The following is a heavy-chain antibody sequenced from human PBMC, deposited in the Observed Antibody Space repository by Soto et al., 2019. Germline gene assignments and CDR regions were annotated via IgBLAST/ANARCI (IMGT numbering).Heavy chain of an antibody. V-gene: IGHV1-2*02. CDR3: ARVQGRRYCSSYSCYKIGFDP. Sequence: ASVKVSCKASGYTFTGYYMHWVRQPPGQGLEWMGWINPNSCGTNYAQKFQGRVTMTRDTSISTAYMELSRLRSDDTAVYYCARVQGRRYCSSYSCYKIGFDPCGQGTLVTVS. CDR1: GYTFTGYY. CDR2: INPNSCGT. J-gene: IGHJ5*02. D-gene: IGHD2-2*02.